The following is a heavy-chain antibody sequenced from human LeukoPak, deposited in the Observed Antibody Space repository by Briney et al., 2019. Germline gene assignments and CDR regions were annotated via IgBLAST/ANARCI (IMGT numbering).Heavy chain of an antibody. D-gene: IGHD4-23*01. Sequence: GRSLRLSCAASGFTFSKSWMSWVRQAPGKGLEWVACIMEDGSVQKYVDSVRGRFTISRDNARSSLYLQMNSLRVEDTAVYYCAKDRIGGALEFWGQGTLATVSS. CDR1: GFTFSKSW. V-gene: IGHV3-7*01. CDR2: IMEDGSVQ. J-gene: IGHJ4*02. CDR3: AKDRIGGALEF.